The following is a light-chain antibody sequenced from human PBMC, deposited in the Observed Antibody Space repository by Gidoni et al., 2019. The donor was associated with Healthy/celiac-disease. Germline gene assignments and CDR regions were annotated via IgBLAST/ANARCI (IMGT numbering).Light chain of an antibody. CDR2: DAS. J-gene: IGKJ1*01. CDR3: QQYNSDWT. V-gene: IGKV1-5*01. Sequence: DIQMTPSPSTLSASVGDRVTITCRASQSISSWLAWYQQKPGKAPKLLIYDASSLERGVPSRFSGRGSGTEFTLTISSLQPDDVATYYCQQYNSDWTFGQGTKVEIK. CDR1: QSISSW.